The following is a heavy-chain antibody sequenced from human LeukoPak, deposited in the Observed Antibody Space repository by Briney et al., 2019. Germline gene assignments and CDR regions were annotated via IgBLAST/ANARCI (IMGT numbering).Heavy chain of an antibody. J-gene: IGHJ3*02. CDR2: IYTSGST. V-gene: IGHV4-61*02. D-gene: IGHD3-3*01. CDR1: GGSISSGSYY. CDR3: ARRFLEWPTGAFDI. Sequence: SQTLSLTCTVPGGSISSGSYYWSWIRQPAGKGLERIGRIYTSGSTNYNPSLKSRVTISVDTSKNQFSLKLSSVTAADTAVYYCARRFLEWPTGAFDIWGQGTMVTVSS.